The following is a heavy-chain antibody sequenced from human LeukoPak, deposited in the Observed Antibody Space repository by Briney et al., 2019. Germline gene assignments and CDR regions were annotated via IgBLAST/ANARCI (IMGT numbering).Heavy chain of an antibody. CDR1: GGSFSGYY. D-gene: IGHD3-3*01. CDR3: ARGGRRITIFGVVSRGGYYYMDV. V-gene: IGHV4-34*01. CDR2: INHSGST. Sequence: PSETLSLTCAVYGGSFSGYYWSWIRQPPGKGLEWIGEINHSGSTNYNPSLKSRVTISVDTSKNQFSLKLSSVTAADTAVYYCARGGRRITIFGVVSRGGYYYMDVWGKGTTVTVSS. J-gene: IGHJ6*03.